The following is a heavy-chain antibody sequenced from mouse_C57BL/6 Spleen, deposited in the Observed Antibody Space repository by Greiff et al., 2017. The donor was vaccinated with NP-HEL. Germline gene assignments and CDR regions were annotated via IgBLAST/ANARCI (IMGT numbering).Heavy chain of an antibody. CDR1: GFTFSDYY. CDR2: ISNGGGST. J-gene: IGHJ4*01. Sequence: EVKLVESGGGLVQPGGSLKLSCAASGFTFSDYYMYWVRQTPEKRLEWVAYISNGGGSTYYPDTVKGRFTISRDNAKNTLYLQMSRLKSEDTAMYYCARQGVYDFFYAMDYWGQGTSVTVSS. V-gene: IGHV5-12*01. CDR3: ARQGVYDFFYAMDY. D-gene: IGHD2-3*01.